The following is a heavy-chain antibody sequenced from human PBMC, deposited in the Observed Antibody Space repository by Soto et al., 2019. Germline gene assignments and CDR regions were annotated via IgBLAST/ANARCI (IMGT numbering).Heavy chain of an antibody. Sequence: HVQLVQSGAAVKKPGASVKVSCKASGYTFTSYDINWVRLATGKGLEWMGWMNPNSGNTAYAQKFQGRVTMTRNTSISTAYMELSSLRSEDTAEYYCACLKQHYAVAWGQGTLVTVSS. CDR1: GYTFTSYD. J-gene: IGHJ5*02. CDR2: MNPNSGNT. CDR3: ACLKQHYAVA. V-gene: IGHV1-8*01. D-gene: IGHD3-16*01.